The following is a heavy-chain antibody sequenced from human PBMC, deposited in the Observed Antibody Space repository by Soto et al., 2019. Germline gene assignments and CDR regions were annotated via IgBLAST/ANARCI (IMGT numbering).Heavy chain of an antibody. Sequence: PGGSLRLSCAASGFTFSNAWMSWVRQAPGKGLEWVGRIKSKTDGGTTDYAAPVKGRFTISRDDSKNTLYLQMNSLKTEDTAVYYCTTDSGPYSGHDLGARNWGQGTLVTVSS. D-gene: IGHD5-12*01. CDR2: IKSKTDGGTT. J-gene: IGHJ4*02. CDR1: GFTFSNAW. CDR3: TTDSGPYSGHDLGARN. V-gene: IGHV3-15*01.